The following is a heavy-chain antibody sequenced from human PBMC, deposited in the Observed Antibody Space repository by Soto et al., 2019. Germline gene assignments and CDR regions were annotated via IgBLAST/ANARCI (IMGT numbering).Heavy chain of an antibody. Sequence: PGGSLRLSCAASGFTFSDYPMNWVRQAQGKGLEWVSSIRTISSAIYFADSVRGRFTISRDNARNSLYLQMTSLRDEDTAVYYCARETPSFDSWGQGTLVTVSS. V-gene: IGHV3-48*02. CDR2: IRTISSAI. CDR3: ARETPSFDS. CDR1: GFTFSDYP. D-gene: IGHD2-15*01. J-gene: IGHJ4*02.